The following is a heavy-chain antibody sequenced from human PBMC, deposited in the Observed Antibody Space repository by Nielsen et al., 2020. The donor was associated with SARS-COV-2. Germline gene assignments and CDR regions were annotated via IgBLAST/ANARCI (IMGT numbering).Heavy chain of an antibody. Sequence: GESLKISCAASGFTFSSYWMHWVRQAPGKGLVWVSRINSDGSSTSYAASVKGRFTISRDNAKNTLYLQMNSLRAEDTAVYYCTVTGGYWGQGTLVTVSS. J-gene: IGHJ4*02. D-gene: IGHD4-17*01. CDR2: INSDGSST. V-gene: IGHV3-74*01. CDR3: TVTGGY. CDR1: GFTFSSYW.